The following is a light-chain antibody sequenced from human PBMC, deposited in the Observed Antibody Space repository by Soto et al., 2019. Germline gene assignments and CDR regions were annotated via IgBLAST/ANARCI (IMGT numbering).Light chain of an antibody. CDR3: QQHKSYPRT. V-gene: IGKV1-5*03. CDR2: KAS. J-gene: IGKJ1*01. Sequence: DIQMTQSPSTLSASGGDRVTITCRASQSISSALVWYQQKPGKAPNLLIYKASSLESGVPLRFSGSGSGTEFTLTISSLQPEDFATYYCQQHKSYPRTFGQGTKVEIK. CDR1: QSISSA.